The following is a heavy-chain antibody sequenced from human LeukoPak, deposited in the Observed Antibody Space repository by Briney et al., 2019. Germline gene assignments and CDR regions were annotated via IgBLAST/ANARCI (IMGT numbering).Heavy chain of an antibody. J-gene: IGHJ4*02. D-gene: IGHD5-24*01. Sequence: GKSLTLSCVVSGFNFDNFAMHWVRQPLGKGLEWVAVISHDGRTKYYADSMKGRITISRDNSKNTLFLQMNNLRSEDTAVYFCARPSPPGDGYNPPDHWGQGTLVTVSS. CDR2: ISHDGRTK. V-gene: IGHV3-30*04. CDR1: GFNFDNFA. CDR3: ARPSPPGDGYNPPDH.